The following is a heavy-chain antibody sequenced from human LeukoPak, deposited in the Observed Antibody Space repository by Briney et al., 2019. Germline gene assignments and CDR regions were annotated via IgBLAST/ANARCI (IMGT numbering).Heavy chain of an antibody. CDR3: AKVGGNIAAAGTWFDP. CDR2: MSGSGGST. Sequence: GGSLRLSCAASGFTFSSYAVSRVRQAPGKGLEWVSAMSGSGGSTYYADSVKGRFTISRDNSKNTLYLQMNSLRAEDTAVYYCAKVGGNIAAAGTWFDPWGQGTLVTVSS. J-gene: IGHJ5*02. CDR1: GFTFSSYA. D-gene: IGHD6-13*01. V-gene: IGHV3-23*01.